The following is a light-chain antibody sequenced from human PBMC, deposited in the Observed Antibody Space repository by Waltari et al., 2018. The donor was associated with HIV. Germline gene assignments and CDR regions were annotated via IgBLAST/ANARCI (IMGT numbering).Light chain of an antibody. V-gene: IGLV2-14*01. CDR1: SSDVGGYNC. J-gene: IGLJ2*01. CDR3: SSYTSSSTLV. Sequence: QSALTQPASVSGSPGQSITISCTGPSSDVGGYNCLSWFQHHPGKAPKVMIYEGSNRPSGVSKRFSGSKSGNTAALTISGLHADDEADYYCSSYTSSSTLVFGGGTKLTVL. CDR2: EGS.